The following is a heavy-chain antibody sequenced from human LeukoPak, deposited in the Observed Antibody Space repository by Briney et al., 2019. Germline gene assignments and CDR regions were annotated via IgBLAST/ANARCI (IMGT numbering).Heavy chain of an antibody. V-gene: IGHV3-21*04. Sequence: GGSLMLSCATYGFTFTSYSMNWVRQAPGKGLEWVASIGPSGGSICYADSLKGRISISRDNAQNSLHLQLSSLRADDTAVYYSARLAGSRPPWYLDLWGRGTLVTVSS. CDR1: GFTFTSYS. CDR3: ARLAGSRPPWYLDL. D-gene: IGHD1-1*01. CDR2: IGPSGGSI. J-gene: IGHJ2*01.